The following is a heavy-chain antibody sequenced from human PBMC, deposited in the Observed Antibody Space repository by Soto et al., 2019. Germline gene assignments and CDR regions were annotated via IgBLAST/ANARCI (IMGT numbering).Heavy chain of an antibody. D-gene: IGHD6-19*01. V-gene: IGHV1-69*12. Sequence: QVQLLQSGAEVKKPGSSVRVSCEASGGTFRTYAISWVRQAPGQGLEWMGEIIPIFGKVNYAQKFQGRVTITADESTTXVXXDLRSLTSEDTAVYYCVKGAVAGTPTSYYYYGMDVWGQGTTVTVS. CDR3: VKGAVAGTPTSYYYYGMDV. CDR2: IIPIFGKV. CDR1: GGTFRTYA. J-gene: IGHJ6*02.